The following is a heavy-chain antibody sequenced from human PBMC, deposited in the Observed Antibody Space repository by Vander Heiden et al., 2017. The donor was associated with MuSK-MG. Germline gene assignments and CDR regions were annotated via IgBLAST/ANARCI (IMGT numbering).Heavy chain of an antibody. D-gene: IGHD3-3*01. J-gene: IGHJ3*02. V-gene: IGHV3-23*01. CDR1: EFTFSNYA. Sequence: EVHLLESGGGSVQPGGSLRLSCAASEFTFSNYAMSWVRQAPGKGLEWVSAISGSGGTTYYADSVKGRFTISRDNSKNTMYLQMNSPRAEDTAVYYCAKGRRDFWSGYDAFDIWGQGTMVSVS. CDR2: ISGSGGTT. CDR3: AKGRRDFWSGYDAFDI.